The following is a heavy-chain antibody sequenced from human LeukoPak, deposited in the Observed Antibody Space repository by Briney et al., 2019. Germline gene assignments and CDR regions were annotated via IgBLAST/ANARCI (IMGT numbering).Heavy chain of an antibody. V-gene: IGHV1-24*01. D-gene: IGHD3-22*01. Sequence: ASVKVSCKVSGCTLTELSMHWVRQAPGKGLEWMGGFDPEDGETIYAQKFQGRVTMTEDTSTDTAYMELSSLRSEDTAVYYCATGGSGYPYYFDYWGQGTLVTVSS. CDR3: ATGGSGYPYYFDY. CDR1: GCTLTELS. CDR2: FDPEDGET. J-gene: IGHJ4*02.